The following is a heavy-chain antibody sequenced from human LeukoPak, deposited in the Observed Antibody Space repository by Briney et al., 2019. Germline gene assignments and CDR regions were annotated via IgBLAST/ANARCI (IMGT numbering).Heavy chain of an antibody. D-gene: IGHD3-22*01. J-gene: IGHJ4*02. CDR2: MYSSGTT. V-gene: IGHV4-4*07. CDR3: ARTPHYYDSGEFDY. CDR1: GGSISSYY. Sequence: PSETLSLTCTVSGGSISSYYWNWIRQPAGKGLEWIGRMYSSGTTSYNSSLKSRVTMSVDTSKSQFSLKLSSVTAADTAVYYCARTPHYYDSGEFDYWGQGTLVTVSS.